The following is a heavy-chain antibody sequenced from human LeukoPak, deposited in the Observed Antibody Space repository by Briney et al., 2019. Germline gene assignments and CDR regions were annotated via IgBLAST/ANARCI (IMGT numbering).Heavy chain of an antibody. CDR1: GFTLGDYA. Sequence: GGSLRLSCTSSGFTLGDYAMSWVRQGPGKGLEWVSSISSSSTFIYYADSVMGRFTISRDNAKNSLYLQMNSLRAEDTAVYYCARDPSSPATPWYFDLWGRGTLVTVSS. D-gene: IGHD6-25*01. J-gene: IGHJ2*01. CDR2: ISSSSTFI. V-gene: IGHV3-21*01. CDR3: ARDPSSPATPWYFDL.